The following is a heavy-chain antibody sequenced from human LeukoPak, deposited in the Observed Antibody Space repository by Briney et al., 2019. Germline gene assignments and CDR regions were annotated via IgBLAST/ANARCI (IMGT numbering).Heavy chain of an antibody. D-gene: IGHD6-6*01. CDR3: ARDSSSSVGAFDI. V-gene: IGHV4-59*01. J-gene: IGHJ3*02. CDR2: IYYSGST. CDR1: GGSISSYY. Sequence: SETLSLTCTVSGGSISSYYWSWIRQPPGKGLEWIGYIYYSGSTNYNPSLKSRVTISVDTSKNQFSLKLSSVTAADTAVYYCARDSSSSVGAFDIWGQGTMVTVSS.